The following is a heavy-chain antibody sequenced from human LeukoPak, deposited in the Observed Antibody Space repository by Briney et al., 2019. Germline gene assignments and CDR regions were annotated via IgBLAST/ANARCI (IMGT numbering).Heavy chain of an antibody. CDR3: AAPSRIQLDY. Sequence: ASVKVSCKASGVTFTSSAVQWVRQARGRRLEWIGWIVVGSGNTNYARLFQGRVTITRDMSTRTAYMELSSLRSEDTAVYYCAAPSRIQLDYWGQGTLVTVSS. V-gene: IGHV1-58*01. CDR2: IVVGSGNT. CDR1: GVTFTSSA. J-gene: IGHJ4*02. D-gene: IGHD5-18*01.